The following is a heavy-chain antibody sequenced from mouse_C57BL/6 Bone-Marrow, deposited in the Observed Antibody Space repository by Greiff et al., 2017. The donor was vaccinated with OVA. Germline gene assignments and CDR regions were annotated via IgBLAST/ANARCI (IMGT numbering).Heavy chain of an antibody. Sequence: EVQLQQSGAELVRPGASVKLSCTASGFNIKDDYMHWVKQRPEQGLEWIGWIDPEIGDTEYASKFQGKATITADTSSNTAYLQLSSLTSEDTAVYYCTTAYGRGDYWGQGTSVTVSS. J-gene: IGHJ4*01. CDR2: IDPEIGDT. CDR3: TTAYGRGDY. CDR1: GFNIKDDY. D-gene: IGHD1-1*01. V-gene: IGHV14-4*01.